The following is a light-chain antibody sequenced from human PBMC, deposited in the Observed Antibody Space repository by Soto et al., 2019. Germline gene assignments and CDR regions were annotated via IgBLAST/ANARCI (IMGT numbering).Light chain of an antibody. CDR2: EVS. V-gene: IGLV2-14*01. J-gene: IGLJ1*01. CDR1: SSDVGTYNY. CDR3: TSYTRDTALV. Sequence: QSVLTQPASVSGSPGQSITISCTGTSSDVGTYNYVSWYQHHPGKAPKLIIYEVSNRPSGVSNRFSGSKSGSTASLTISGLQAEDEDDYHCTSYTRDTALVFGPGTKLTVL.